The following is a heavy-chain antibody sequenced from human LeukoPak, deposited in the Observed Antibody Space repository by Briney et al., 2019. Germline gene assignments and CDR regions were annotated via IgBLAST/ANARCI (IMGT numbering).Heavy chain of an antibody. CDR1: GGSVSSNRAA. V-gene: IGHV6-1*01. CDR3: ANEGPGESMDV. CDR2: TYYRSKWYN. J-gene: IGHJ6*02. Sequence: SQTLSLACDISGGSVSSNRAAWNWIRKSQSRGLEWLGGTYYRSKWYNDYAVSVKSRITIHPDTSKNQFSLQLNSVTPEDTAVYYCANEGPGESMDVWGQGTTVTVSS.